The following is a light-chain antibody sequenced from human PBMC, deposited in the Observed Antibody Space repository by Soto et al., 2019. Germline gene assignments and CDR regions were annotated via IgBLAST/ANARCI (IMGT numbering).Light chain of an antibody. CDR2: DAS. V-gene: IGKV1-13*02. J-gene: IGKJ3*01. CDR3: QQFNSYPRT. CDR1: QGINSA. Sequence: AIQLTQSPSSLSASVGDRVTISCRASQGINSALAWYQQKPGKAPKLLIYDASILESGVPSRFSGSGSGTDFTLTISSLQPEDFATYYCQQFNSYPRTFGPGTKVDIK.